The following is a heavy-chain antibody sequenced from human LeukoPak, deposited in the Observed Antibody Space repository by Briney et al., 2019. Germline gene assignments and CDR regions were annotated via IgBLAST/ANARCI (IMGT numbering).Heavy chain of an antibody. D-gene: IGHD2-15*01. CDR3: AKISVEGRGLRFDY. V-gene: IGHV3-23*01. J-gene: IGHJ4*02. Sequence: GGSLRLSCAPSGFTFSIYAMSWVPQAPGKGLEWVSAISGSGGSTYYADSVKGRFTISRDNSKNTLYLQMNSLRAEDTAVYYCAKISVEGRGLRFDYWGQGTLVTVSS. CDR2: ISGSGGST. CDR1: GFTFSIYA.